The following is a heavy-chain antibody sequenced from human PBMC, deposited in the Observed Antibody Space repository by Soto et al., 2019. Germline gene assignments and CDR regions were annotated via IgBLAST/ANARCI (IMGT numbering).Heavy chain of an antibody. J-gene: IGHJ6*02. Sequence: QVQLVQSGAEVKKPGASVRVSCKASGYSFTDYHIHWVRQAPGQGLEWLGRINPKSGGTSTAQKFQGWVTRTRDRSISTVYMELTRLRSDDTAVYFCARGHSTDCSNGVCSFFYNHQMDVWGQETTVTVSS. CDR2: INPKSGGT. D-gene: IGHD2-8*01. CDR1: GYSFTDYH. CDR3: ARGHSTDCSNGVCSFFYNHQMDV. V-gene: IGHV1-2*04.